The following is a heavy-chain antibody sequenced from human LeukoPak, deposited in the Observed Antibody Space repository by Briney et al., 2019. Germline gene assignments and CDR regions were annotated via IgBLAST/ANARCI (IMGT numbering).Heavy chain of an antibody. D-gene: IGHD4-17*01. CDR3: AKGDYGDYHRPFQH. CDR2: ISGSGGST. Sequence: GGSLRLSCAASGFTFNTYAMSWVRQAPGKGLEWVSAISGSGGSTYYADSVKGRFTISRDNSKNTLYLQMNSLRAEDTAVYYCAKGDYGDYHRPFQHWGQGTLVTVSS. J-gene: IGHJ1*01. V-gene: IGHV3-23*01. CDR1: GFTFNTYA.